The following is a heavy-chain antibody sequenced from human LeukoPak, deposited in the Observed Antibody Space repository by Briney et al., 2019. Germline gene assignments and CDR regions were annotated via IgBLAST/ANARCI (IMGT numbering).Heavy chain of an antibody. CDR1: GAPISGYS. D-gene: IGHD4-11*01. J-gene: IGHJ1*01. Sequence: PSETLSLTCTVSGAPISGYSWSWIRQPPGKDLKWIGRIYTSGSTNYNPSLKSRVTMSVDTSQNQFSLKLSSVTAADTAVYYCARDDGYSNYGYFQHRGQGALVTVSS. CDR3: ARDDGYSNYGYFQH. CDR2: IYTSGST. V-gene: IGHV4-4*07.